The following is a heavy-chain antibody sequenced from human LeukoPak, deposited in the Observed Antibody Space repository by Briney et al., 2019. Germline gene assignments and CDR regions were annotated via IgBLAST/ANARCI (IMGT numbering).Heavy chain of an antibody. CDR1: GFTFNTYT. V-gene: IGHV3-48*04. CDR2: IGSSGSTT. CDR3: ARDRSGGNWYFDY. Sequence: PGGSLRLSCAASGFTFNTYTIHWVRQAPGKGLEWVSLIGSSGSTTYYADSVKGRFTISRDNAENSLYLQMNSLRAEDTAVYYCARDRSGGNWYFDYWGRGTLVTVSS. J-gene: IGHJ4*02. D-gene: IGHD2-15*01.